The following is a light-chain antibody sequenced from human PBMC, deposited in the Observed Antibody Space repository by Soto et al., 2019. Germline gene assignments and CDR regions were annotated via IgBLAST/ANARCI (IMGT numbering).Light chain of an antibody. CDR3: SSHASSRTLV. Sequence: QSVLTQPASVSGSPGQSITISCTGTSSDVGGYNYVSWYQHLPGKAPKLIIYYVSNRPSGVSDRFSGSKSGNTASLTISGLQAEDEADYYCSSHASSRTLVFGLGTKVNVL. CDR2: YVS. V-gene: IGLV2-14*01. J-gene: IGLJ1*01. CDR1: SSDVGGYNY.